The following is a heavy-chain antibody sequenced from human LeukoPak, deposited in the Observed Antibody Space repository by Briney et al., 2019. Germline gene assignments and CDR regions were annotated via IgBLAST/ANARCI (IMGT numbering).Heavy chain of an antibody. CDR1: GFTFGDYA. CDR3: TREEVVVAATRHYYYYYGVDV. V-gene: IGHV3-49*04. Sequence: PGRSLRLSCTASGFTFGDYAMSWVRQAPGKGLEWVGFIRSKAYGGTTEYAASVKGRFTISRDDSKSIAYLQMNSLKTEDTAVYYCTREEVVVAATRHYYYYYGVDVWGQGTTVTVSS. CDR2: IRSKAYGGTT. D-gene: IGHD2-15*01. J-gene: IGHJ6*02.